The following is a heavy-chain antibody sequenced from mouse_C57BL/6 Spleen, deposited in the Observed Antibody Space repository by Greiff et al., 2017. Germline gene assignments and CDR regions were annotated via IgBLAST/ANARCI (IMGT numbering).Heavy chain of an antibody. CDR3: ARSYYGREFGY. V-gene: IGHV1-26*01. D-gene: IGHD1-1*01. CDR2: INPNNGGT. Sequence: EVQLQQSGPELVKPGASVKISCKASGYTFTDYYMNWVKQSHGKSLEWIGDINPNNGGTSYNQKFKGKATLTVDKSSSTAYMELRSLTSEDSAVYYCARSYYGREFGYWGKGTTLTVSS. J-gene: IGHJ2*01. CDR1: GYTFTDYY.